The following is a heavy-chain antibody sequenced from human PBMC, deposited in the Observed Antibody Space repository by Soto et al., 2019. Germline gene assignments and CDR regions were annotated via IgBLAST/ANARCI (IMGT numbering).Heavy chain of an antibody. CDR3: AKVGPAHWSFDL. J-gene: IGHJ2*01. CDR1: GFTFSTYD. Sequence: EVQLLEYGGDLAQPGGSLRLSCAASGFTFSTYDMSWARQAPGKGLEWVSAISGNGGSTYADSVKGWFTISRDNSKNTLYLQMTSLRSYDTALYYCAKVGPAHWSFDLWGRGTLVTVSS. V-gene: IGHV3-23*01. CDR2: ISGNGGST.